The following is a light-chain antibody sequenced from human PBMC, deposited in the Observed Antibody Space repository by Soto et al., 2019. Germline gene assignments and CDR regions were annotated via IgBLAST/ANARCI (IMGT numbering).Light chain of an antibody. Sequence: DIVMTQSPGTLSVSPGERATLSCRASQTVYGNLAWYQQKPGQAPRLLISDAATRATGIPDRISGSGSGTEFTLTITSLQSEDFAVYYCQHARTFGQGARVEI. V-gene: IGKV3-15*01. CDR1: QTVYGN. CDR3: QHART. CDR2: DAA. J-gene: IGKJ1*01.